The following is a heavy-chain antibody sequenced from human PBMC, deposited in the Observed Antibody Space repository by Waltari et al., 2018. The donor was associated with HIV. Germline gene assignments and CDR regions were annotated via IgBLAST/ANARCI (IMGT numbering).Heavy chain of an antibody. J-gene: IGHJ3*02. V-gene: IGHV3-7*01. CDR3: GRDDSPADSSDPYDALDM. Sequence: EVQLAESGGGWVQPGGSLRLSCAASGLEFRNDWMAWVRQAPGKGLEWVANIKQNEYNKYYADCVNGRFTFSSENTKHFVLLQMADLRAEDTVVYYCGRDDSPADSSDPYDALDMWGPGTLVTVSS. CDR1: GLEFRNDW. D-gene: IGHD3-22*01. CDR2: IKQNEYNK.